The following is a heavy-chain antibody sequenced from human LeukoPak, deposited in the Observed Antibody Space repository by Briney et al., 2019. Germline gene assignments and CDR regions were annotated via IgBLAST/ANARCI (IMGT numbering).Heavy chain of an antibody. CDR2: IYYSGST. J-gene: IGHJ2*01. CDR3: ASFARGQRYFDL. CDR1: GGSITSNY. Sequence: SETLSLTCTVSGGSITSNYWSWIRQPPGKGLEWIGYIYYSGSTNYNPFLESRVTISVDTSKNQFSLKLSSVTAADTAVYYCASFARGQRYFDLWGRGTLVTVSS. D-gene: IGHD3-16*01. V-gene: IGHV4-59*08.